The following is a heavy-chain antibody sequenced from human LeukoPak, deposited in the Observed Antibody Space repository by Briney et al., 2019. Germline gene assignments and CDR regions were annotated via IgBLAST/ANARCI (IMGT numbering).Heavy chain of an antibody. CDR3: AKDRSGVGSSWPDY. J-gene: IGHJ4*02. Sequence: GVSLRLSCAASGFTFSSYARHWGRQAPGKGLEWVSGISWNSGSISYADSVKGRFTISRDNAKNSLYLQMNSLRAEDTALYYCAKDRSGVGSSWPDYWGQGTLVTVSS. CDR2: ISWNSGSI. D-gene: IGHD6-13*01. CDR1: GFTFSSYA. V-gene: IGHV3-9*01.